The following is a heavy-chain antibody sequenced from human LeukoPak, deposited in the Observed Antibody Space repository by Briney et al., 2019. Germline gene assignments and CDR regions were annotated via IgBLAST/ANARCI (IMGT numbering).Heavy chain of an antibody. V-gene: IGHV3-30-3*01. CDR3: ARDLGTTGTRRGAFDI. D-gene: IGHD1-1*01. Sequence: GGSLRLSCAASGFTFSSYAMHWVRQAPGKGLEWVAVISYDGSNKYYADSVKGRFTISRDNSKNTLYLQMNSLRAEDTAVYYCARDLGTTGTRRGAFDIWGQGTMVTVSS. CDR2: ISYDGSNK. J-gene: IGHJ3*02. CDR1: GFTFSSYA.